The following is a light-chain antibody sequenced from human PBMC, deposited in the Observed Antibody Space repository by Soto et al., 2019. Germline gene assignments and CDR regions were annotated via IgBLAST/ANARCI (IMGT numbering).Light chain of an antibody. J-gene: IGKJ3*01. CDR1: QDIRND. CDR2: AAS. Sequence: AIQMTQSPSSLSASVGDRVTITCRASQDIRNDLCWYQQKPGQAPNLLIFAASTLQIGVPSRFSGSGSGTYFTLTISSLQPEDFATYYCLQAYNYPFTFGPGTTVDIK. CDR3: LQAYNYPFT. V-gene: IGKV1-6*01.